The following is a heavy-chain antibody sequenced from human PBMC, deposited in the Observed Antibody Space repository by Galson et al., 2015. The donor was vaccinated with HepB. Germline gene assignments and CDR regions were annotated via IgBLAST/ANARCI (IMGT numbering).Heavy chain of an antibody. J-gene: IGHJ4*02. V-gene: IGHV3-21*01. Sequence: SLRLSCAASGFTFSSYSMNWVRQAPEKGLEWVSSISGSSSYIYYADSVKGRFTISRDNAKNSLYLQMNSLRAEDTAVYYCARDQYSNTFDYWGQGTLVTVSS. CDR3: ARDQYSNTFDY. CDR2: ISGSSSYI. CDR1: GFTFSSYS. D-gene: IGHD6-6*01.